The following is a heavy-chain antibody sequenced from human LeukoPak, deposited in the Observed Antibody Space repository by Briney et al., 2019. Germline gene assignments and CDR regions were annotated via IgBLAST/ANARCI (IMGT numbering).Heavy chain of an antibody. D-gene: IGHD6-19*01. CDR2: IYYSGST. CDR1: GGSISSYY. J-gene: IGHJ3*02. CDR3: ARVSASIAVAGRAFDI. V-gene: IGHV4-59*01. Sequence: PSETLSLTCTVSGGSISSYYWSWIRQPPGKGLEWIGYIYYSGSTNYNPSLKSRVTISVDTSKNQFSLKLSSVTAADTAVYYCARVSASIAVAGRAFDIWGQGTMVTVSS.